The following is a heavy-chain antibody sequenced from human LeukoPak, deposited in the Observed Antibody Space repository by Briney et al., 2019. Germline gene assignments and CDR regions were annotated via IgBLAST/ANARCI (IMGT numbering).Heavy chain of an antibody. CDR1: GGSISSYY. V-gene: IGHV4-59*01. D-gene: IGHD3-22*01. CDR2: IYYSGST. Sequence: SETLSLTCTVSGGSISSYYWSWIRQPPGKGLEWIGYIYYSGSTNYNPSLKSRVTISVDTSKNQFSLKLSSVTAADTAVYYCARAGDSSGYYYYYYGMDAWGQGTTVTVSS. CDR3: ARAGDSSGYYYYYYGMDA. J-gene: IGHJ6*02.